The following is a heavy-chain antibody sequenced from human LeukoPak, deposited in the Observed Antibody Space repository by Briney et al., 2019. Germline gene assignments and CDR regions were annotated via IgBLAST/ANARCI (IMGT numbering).Heavy chain of an antibody. Sequence: PSETLSLTCAVYGGSFSGYYWSWIRQPPGKGLEWMGEINHSGSTNYNPSLKSGVTISVDTSKNQFSLKLSSVTAADTAVYYCARVGADGSGFLFDYWGQGTLVTVSS. CDR1: GGSFSGYY. V-gene: IGHV4-34*01. D-gene: IGHD3-10*01. CDR2: INHSGST. J-gene: IGHJ4*02. CDR3: ARVGADGSGFLFDY.